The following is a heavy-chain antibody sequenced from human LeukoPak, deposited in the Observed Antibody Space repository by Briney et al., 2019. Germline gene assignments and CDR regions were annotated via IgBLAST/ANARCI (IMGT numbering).Heavy chain of an antibody. CDR2: INPHSGAT. V-gene: IGHV1-2*02. Sequence: ASVKVSCKASGYTFTGYYIHWVRQAPGQGPEWMGWINPHSGATNYAQKFQGRVTMTRDTSISTAFMELSSLGSDDTAMYYCSRDLLMYYSGSGESTWGQGTQVTVSS. J-gene: IGHJ5*02. CDR3: SRDLLMYYSGSGEST. CDR1: GYTFTGYY. D-gene: IGHD3-10*01.